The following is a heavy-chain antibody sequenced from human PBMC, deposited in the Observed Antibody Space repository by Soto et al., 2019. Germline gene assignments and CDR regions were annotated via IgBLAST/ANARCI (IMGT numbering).Heavy chain of an antibody. J-gene: IGHJ5*02. D-gene: IGHD3-16*01. Sequence: ASVKVSCKAPRDTFTSYYINWVRQAPGQGLEWMGVINPHGGSTAYAQKFKGRVTLTRDTSASTVYMEVSSLTSEDTAMYYCARSSGGNFGIIMEGTNWFAPWGQGILVTVSS. CDR3: ARSSGGNFGIIMEGTNWFAP. V-gene: IGHV1-46*01. CDR1: RDTFTSYY. CDR2: INPHGGST.